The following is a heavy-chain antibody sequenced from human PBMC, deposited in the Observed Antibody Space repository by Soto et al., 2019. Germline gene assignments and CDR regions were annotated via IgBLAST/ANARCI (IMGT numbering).Heavy chain of an antibody. J-gene: IGHJ5*02. D-gene: IGHD1-1*01. V-gene: IGHV1-18*01. CDR1: GYTFTSYG. CDR3: ARDEAYKWNDGGWFDP. CDR2: ISAYNGNT. Sequence: QVQLVQSGAEVKKPGASVKVSCKASGYTFTSYGISWVRQASGQGREWMGWISAYNGNTKYPQKHQGRVTMTTDTSTSTDYMELRSLRSDDTAVYYCARDEAYKWNDGGWFDPWGQGTLVSVSS.